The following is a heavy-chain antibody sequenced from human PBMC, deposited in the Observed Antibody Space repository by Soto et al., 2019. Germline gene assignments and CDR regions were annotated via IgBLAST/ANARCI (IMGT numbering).Heavy chain of an antibody. CDR2: ISGSGGST. D-gene: IGHD3-22*01. Sequence: EVQLLESGGGLVQPGGSLRLSCAASGFTFSSYAMSWVRQAPGKGLEWVSAISGSGGSTYYADSVKGRFTISRDNSKNTLYLQMNSLRAEDTAVYYCAKSTVCHYYDSSGYYYEVAGKYYFDYWGQGTLVTVSS. CDR3: AKSTVCHYYDSSGYYYEVAGKYYFDY. V-gene: IGHV3-23*01. CDR1: GFTFSSYA. J-gene: IGHJ4*02.